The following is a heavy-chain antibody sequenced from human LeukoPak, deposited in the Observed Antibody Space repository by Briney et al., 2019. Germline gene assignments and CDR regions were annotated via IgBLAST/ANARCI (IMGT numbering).Heavy chain of an antibody. V-gene: IGHV4-59*01. J-gene: IGHJ4*02. Sequence: SETLSLTCTVSGGSFSSCYWTWIRQYPGKGLEWIGYIYYSGSTDYNPSLKSRVTISVDTSKNQFSLKLSSVTAADTAVYYCARGRLARSPYFDYWGQGTLVTVSS. CDR1: GGSFSSCY. D-gene: IGHD6-19*01. CDR3: ARGRLARSPYFDY. CDR2: IYYSGST.